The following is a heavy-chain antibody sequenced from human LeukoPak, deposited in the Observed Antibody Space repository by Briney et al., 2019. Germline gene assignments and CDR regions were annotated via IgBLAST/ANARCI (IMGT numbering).Heavy chain of an antibody. CDR2: INPNSGGT. J-gene: IGHJ5*02. Sequence: ASVKVSCKASGYTFTGYYMHWVRQAPGQGLEWMGWINPNSGGTNYAQKFQGRVTMTRDTSISTAYMELSRLRSDDTAVYYCARGAVGATGWFDPWGQGTQVTVSS. D-gene: IGHD1-26*01. CDR1: GYTFTGYY. CDR3: ARGAVGATGWFDP. V-gene: IGHV1-2*02.